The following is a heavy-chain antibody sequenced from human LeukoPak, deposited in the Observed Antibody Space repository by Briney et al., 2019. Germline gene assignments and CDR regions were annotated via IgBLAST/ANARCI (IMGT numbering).Heavy chain of an antibody. V-gene: IGHV3-23*01. CDR1: GFTFSSYA. J-gene: IGHJ4*02. CDR2: ISGSGGST. Sequence: GRSLRLSCAASGFTFSSYAMSWVRQAPGKGLEWVSAISGSGGSTYYADSVKGRFTISRDNSKNTLYLQMNSLRAEDTAVYYCAKDHEKRYYYGSGSSYFDYWGQGTLVTVSS. CDR3: AKDHEKRYYYGSGSSYFDY. D-gene: IGHD3-10*01.